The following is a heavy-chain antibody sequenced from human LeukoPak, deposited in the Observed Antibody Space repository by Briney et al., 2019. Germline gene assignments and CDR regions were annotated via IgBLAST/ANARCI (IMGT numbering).Heavy chain of an antibody. J-gene: IGHJ3*02. CDR2: INPNSGGT. V-gene: IGHV1-2*02. D-gene: IGHD6-19*01. Sequence: ASVKVSCKASGYTFTGYYMHWVRQAPGQGLEWMGWINPNSGGTDYAQKFQGRVTMTRDTSISTAYMELSRLRSDDTAVYYCAAVVGLGNAFDIWGQGTMVTVSS. CDR3: AAVVGLGNAFDI. CDR1: GYTFTGYY.